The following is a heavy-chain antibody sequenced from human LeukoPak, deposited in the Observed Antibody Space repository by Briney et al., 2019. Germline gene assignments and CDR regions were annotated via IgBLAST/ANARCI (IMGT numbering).Heavy chain of an antibody. CDR3: AILNRYNWNRTDY. V-gene: IGHV4-59*08. Sequence: PSETLSLTCTVSGGSISSYYWSWIRQPPGKGLEWIGYIYYSGSTNYNPSLKSRVTISVDTSKNQFSLKLSSVTAADTAVYYCAILNRYNWNRTDYWGQGTLVTVSS. D-gene: IGHD1/OR15-1a*01. CDR1: GGSISSYY. CDR2: IYYSGST. J-gene: IGHJ4*02.